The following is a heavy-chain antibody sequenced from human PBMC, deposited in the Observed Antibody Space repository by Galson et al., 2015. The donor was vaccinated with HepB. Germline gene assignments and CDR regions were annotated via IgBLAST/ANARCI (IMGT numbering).Heavy chain of an antibody. CDR1: GGSISSSSYY. D-gene: IGHD1-26*01. CDR2: IYYSGST. J-gene: IGHJ4*02. CDR3: AGNPWELLRAFDY. Sequence: ETLSLTCTVSGGSISSSSYYWGWIRQPPGKGLEWIGSIYYSGSTYYNPSLKSRVTISVDTSKNQFSLKLSSVTAADTAVYYCAGNPWELLRAFDYWGQGTLVTVSS. V-gene: IGHV4-39*01.